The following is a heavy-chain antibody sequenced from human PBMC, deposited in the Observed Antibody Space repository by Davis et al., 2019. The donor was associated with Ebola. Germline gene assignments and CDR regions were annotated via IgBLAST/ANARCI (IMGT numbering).Heavy chain of an antibody. CDR3: ARPAMVRGVDAFDI. J-gene: IGHJ3*02. D-gene: IGHD3-10*01. CDR2: IYPGDSDT. CDR1: GYSFTTYW. Sequence: GESLKISCKGSGYSFTTYWIGWVRQMPGKGLEWMGIIYPGDSDTRYSPSFQGQVTISADRSISTAYLQWSSLKASDTAMYYCARPAMVRGVDAFDIWGQGTMVTVSS. V-gene: IGHV5-51*01.